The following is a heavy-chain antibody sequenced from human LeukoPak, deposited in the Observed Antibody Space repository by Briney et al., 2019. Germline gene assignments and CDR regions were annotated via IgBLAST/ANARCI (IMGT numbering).Heavy chain of an antibody. Sequence: SETLSLTCTVSGGPISSYYWSWIRQPPGKGLEWIGYIYYSGSTNYNPSLKSRVTISVDTSKSQFSLKLSSVTAADTAVYYCAKAGYSSSWYGHDAFDIWGQGTMVTVSS. V-gene: IGHV4-59*08. D-gene: IGHD6-13*01. J-gene: IGHJ3*02. CDR3: AKAGYSSSWYGHDAFDI. CDR1: GGPISSYY. CDR2: IYYSGST.